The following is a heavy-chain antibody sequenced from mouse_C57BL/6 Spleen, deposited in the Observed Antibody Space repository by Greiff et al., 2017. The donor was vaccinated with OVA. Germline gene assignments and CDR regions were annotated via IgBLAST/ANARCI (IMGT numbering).Heavy chain of an antibody. CDR1: GFTFSSYA. D-gene: IGHD2-5*01. CDR3: AREEGSNYVFAY. J-gene: IGHJ3*01. CDR2: ISDGGSYT. Sequence: EVQLVESGGGLVKPGGSLKLSCAASGFTFSSYAMSWVRQTPEKRLEWVATISDGGSYTYYPDNVKGRFTISRDNAKNNLYLQMSHLKSEDTAMYYCAREEGSNYVFAYWGQGTLVTVSA. V-gene: IGHV5-4*01.